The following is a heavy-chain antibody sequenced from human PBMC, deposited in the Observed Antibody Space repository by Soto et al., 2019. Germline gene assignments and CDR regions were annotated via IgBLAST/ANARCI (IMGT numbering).Heavy chain of an antibody. Sequence: SQTLSLTCAISGDSVASNSAAWNWIRQSPSRGLEWLGRTYYRSKWYTDYAESVKSRITINPDTSKNQVSLQLKSVTPEDTAVYYCTAGATGGGYVKYYYGIDVWGQGTTVTVSS. CDR1: GDSVASNSAA. V-gene: IGHV6-1*01. CDR3: TAGATGGGYVKYYYGIDV. J-gene: IGHJ6*02. CDR2: TYYRSKWYT. D-gene: IGHD2-15*01.